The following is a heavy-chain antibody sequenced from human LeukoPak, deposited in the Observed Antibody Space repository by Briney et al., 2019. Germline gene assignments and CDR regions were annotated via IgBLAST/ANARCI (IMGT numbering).Heavy chain of an antibody. CDR1: GGSISSGGYY. D-gene: IGHD3-10*01. CDR3: ARLWFGEPSLDC. V-gene: IGHV4-31*03. CDR2: IYYSGST. Sequence: SETLSLTCTVSGGSISSGGYYWSWIRQHPGTGLEWIGYIYYSGSTYYNPSLKSRVTISVDTSKNQFSLKLSSVTAADTAVYYCARLWFGEPSLDCWGQGTLVTVSS. J-gene: IGHJ4*02.